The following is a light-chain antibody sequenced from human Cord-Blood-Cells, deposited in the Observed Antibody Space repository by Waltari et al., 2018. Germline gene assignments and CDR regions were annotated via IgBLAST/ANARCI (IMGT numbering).Light chain of an antibody. CDR3: QQYYGTPFT. J-gene: IGKJ3*01. CDR1: QSVLYCSNNKIC. Sequence: DIVMTQSPDSLAVSLGEMATINCKSSQSVLYCSNNKICLACYQQKPGQTPKLLIYCAATRESGVPDRFSGSGSGTDFTLTISSLQAEDVAVYYCQQYYGTPFTFGPGTKVDIK. CDR2: CAA. V-gene: IGKV4-1*01.